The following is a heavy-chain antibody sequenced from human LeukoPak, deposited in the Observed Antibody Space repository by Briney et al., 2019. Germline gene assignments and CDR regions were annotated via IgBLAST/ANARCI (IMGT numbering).Heavy chain of an antibody. CDR1: GFTVSSNY. J-gene: IGHJ4*02. CDR3: AKDKIAAAGRNRFDY. Sequence: GGSLRLSCAASGFTVSSNYMSWVRQAPGRGLEWVSVIYSGGSTYYADSVKGRFTISRDNSKNTLYLQMNSLRAEDTAVYYCAKDKIAAAGRNRFDYWGQGTLVTVSS. CDR2: IYSGGST. D-gene: IGHD6-13*01. V-gene: IGHV3-53*01.